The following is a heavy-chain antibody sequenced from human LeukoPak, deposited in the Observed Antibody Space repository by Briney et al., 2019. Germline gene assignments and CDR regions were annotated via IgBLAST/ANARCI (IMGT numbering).Heavy chain of an antibody. J-gene: IGHJ4*02. Sequence: PSETLSLTCAVYGGSSSGYYWSWIRQPPGKGLEWIGEINHSGSTNYNPSLKSRVTISVDTSKNQFSLKLSSVTAADTAVYYCARGEVNTQLTRHAAGTPYFDYWGQGTLVTVSS. V-gene: IGHV4-34*01. CDR3: ARGEVNTQLTRHAAGTPYFDY. CDR2: INHSGST. D-gene: IGHD6-13*01. CDR1: GGSSSGYY.